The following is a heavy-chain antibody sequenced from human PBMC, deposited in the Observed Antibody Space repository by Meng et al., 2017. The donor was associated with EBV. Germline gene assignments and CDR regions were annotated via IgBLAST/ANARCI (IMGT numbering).Heavy chain of an antibody. D-gene: IGHD6-13*01. CDR3: AKGADLAAAGTFWFDP. J-gene: IGHJ5*02. CDR2: INPNSGGT. V-gene: IGHV1-2*06. CDR1: GYTFTGYY. Sequence: QVQLLQAGAEVKKPGASVKVSYKASGYTFTGYYMHWVRQAPGQGLEWMGRINPNSGGTNYAQKFQGRVTMTRDTSISTAYMELSRLRSDDTAVYYCAKGADLAAAGTFWFDPWGQGTLVTASS.